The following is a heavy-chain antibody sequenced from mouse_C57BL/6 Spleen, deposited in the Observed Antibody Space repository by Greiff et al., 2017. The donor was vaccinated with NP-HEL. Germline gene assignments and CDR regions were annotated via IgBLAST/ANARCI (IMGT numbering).Heavy chain of an antibody. CDR1: GYTFTSYW. CDR2: IYPSDSET. V-gene: IGHV1-61*01. Sequence: QVQLQQPGAELVRPGSSVKLSCKASGYTFTSYWMDWVKQRPGQGLEWIGNIYPSDSETHYNQKFKDKATLTVDKSSSTAYMQLSSLTSEDSAVYYCARSSWEGDAMDYWGQGTSVTVSS. D-gene: IGHD4-1*01. J-gene: IGHJ4*01. CDR3: ARSSWEGDAMDY.